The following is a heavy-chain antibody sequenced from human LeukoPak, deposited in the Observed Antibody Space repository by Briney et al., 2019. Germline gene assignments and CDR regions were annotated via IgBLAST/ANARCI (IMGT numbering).Heavy chain of an antibody. J-gene: IGHJ5*02. CDR2: ISSSSSYI. Sequence: GSLRLSCAASGFTVSSNYMSWVRQAPGKGLEWVSSISSSSSYIYYADSVKGRFTISRDNAKNSLYLQMNSLRAEDTAVYYCARDPSNYDFWSGTFDPWGQGTLVTVSS. V-gene: IGHV3-21*01. CDR3: ARDPSNYDFWSGTFDP. CDR1: GFTVSSNY. D-gene: IGHD3-3*01.